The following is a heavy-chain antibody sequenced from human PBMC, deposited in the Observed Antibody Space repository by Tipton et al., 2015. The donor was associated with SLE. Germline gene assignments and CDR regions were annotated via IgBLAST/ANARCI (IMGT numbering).Heavy chain of an antibody. J-gene: IGHJ3*01. CDR3: AREEGTEHDAFDV. V-gene: IGHV6-1*01. CDR2: TYYRSNWFY. D-gene: IGHD3/OR15-3a*01. CDR1: GGSVSRNSGA. Sequence: GLVKPSQTLSLTCAISGGSVSRNSGAWHWIRQSPSRGLEWLGRTYYRSNWFYDYAISVKSRITIDPDTSKNQFSLQLNSVAPEDTAVYYCAREEGTEHDAFDVWGQGTVVTVSS.